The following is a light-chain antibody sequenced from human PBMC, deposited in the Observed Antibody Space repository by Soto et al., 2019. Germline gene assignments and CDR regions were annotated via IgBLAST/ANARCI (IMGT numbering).Light chain of an antibody. J-gene: IGKJ1*01. CDR1: QSVTSGY. V-gene: IGKV3-20*01. CDR2: GAS. CDR3: QQYGHSSWS. Sequence: VVTISPGALSLSTGERAIVPCRASQSVTSGYVDWYQQKRGQAPRLLIYGASSRATGIPERFSGSGSGTDFTLTISRLEPEDYAVYYCQQYGHSSWSFGQGTKVDIK.